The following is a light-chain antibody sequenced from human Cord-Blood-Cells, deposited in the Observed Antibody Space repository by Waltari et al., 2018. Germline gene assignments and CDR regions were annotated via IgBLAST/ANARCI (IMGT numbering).Light chain of an antibody. CDR3: QQSYSTPLT. CDR1: QSISSY. V-gene: IGKV1-39*01. CDR2: AAS. Sequence: DIQMTQSPSSLSASVGYRVTITCRASQSISSYLNWDQQKPGKAPKLLIYAASSLQSGVPSRFSGSGSGTDFTLTISSLQPEDFATYVCQQSYSTPLTFGGGTEVEIK. J-gene: IGKJ4*01.